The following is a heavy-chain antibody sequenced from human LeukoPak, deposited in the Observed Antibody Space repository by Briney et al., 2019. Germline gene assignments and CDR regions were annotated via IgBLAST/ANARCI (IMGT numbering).Heavy chain of an antibody. CDR3: ARDLPEWTMIVVVTKFDWYFDL. D-gene: IGHD3-22*01. J-gene: IGHJ2*01. V-gene: IGHV3-48*01. Sequence: PGGSLRLSCAASGFTFSSYSMNWVRQAPGKGLEWISYISSSGNTMYYADSVKGRFTISRDNAKNSLYLQMNSLRAEDTAVYYCARDLPEWTMIVVVTKFDWYFDLWGRGTLVTVSS. CDR1: GFTFSSYS. CDR2: ISSSGNTM.